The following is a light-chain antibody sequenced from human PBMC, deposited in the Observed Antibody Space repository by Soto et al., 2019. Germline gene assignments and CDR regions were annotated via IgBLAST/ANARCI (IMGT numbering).Light chain of an antibody. J-gene: IGKJ5*01. V-gene: IGKV4-1*01. CDR2: WAS. CDR3: QQYYSTPLT. Sequence: DIVMTQSADSLAGXXXXXXTXXXESIQSXLYSSNNKNYLAWYQQKPGQPPKLLIYWASTRESGVPDRFSGSGSGTDFTLTISSLQAEDVAVYYCQQYYSTPLTFGQGTRLEI. CDR1: QSXLYSSNNKNY.